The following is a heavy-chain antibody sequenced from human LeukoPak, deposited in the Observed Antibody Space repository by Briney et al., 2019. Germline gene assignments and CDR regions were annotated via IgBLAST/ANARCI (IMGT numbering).Heavy chain of an antibody. V-gene: IGHV3-23*01. J-gene: IGHJ4*02. Sequence: GGSLRLSCAASRFTFSSYAMSWVRQAPGKGLEWVSAISGSGDSTYYADSVKGRFTISRDKSKNTLYLQMNSLRAEDTAVYYCAKTGDSSGWYYLDYWGQGTLVTVSS. CDR1: RFTFSSYA. D-gene: IGHD6-19*01. CDR3: AKTGDSSGWYYLDY. CDR2: ISGSGDST.